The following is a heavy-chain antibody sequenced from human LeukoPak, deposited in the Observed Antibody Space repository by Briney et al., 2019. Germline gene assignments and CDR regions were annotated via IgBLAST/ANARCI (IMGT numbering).Heavy chain of an antibody. Sequence: SETLSLTCAVYGGSFSGYYWSWIRQPPGKGLEWIGEINHSGSTNYNPSLKSRVTISVDTSKNQFSLKLSSVTAADTAVYYCARGTKISTMLYYYYYMDVWGKGTTVTVSS. V-gene: IGHV4-34*01. J-gene: IGHJ6*03. CDR1: GGSFSGYY. CDR2: INHSGST. CDR3: ARGTKISTMLYYYYYMDV. D-gene: IGHD3-10*01.